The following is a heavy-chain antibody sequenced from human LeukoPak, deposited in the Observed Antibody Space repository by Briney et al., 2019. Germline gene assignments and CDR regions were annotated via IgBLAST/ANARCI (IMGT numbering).Heavy chain of an antibody. CDR3: ARHILTGYIDY. CDR2: IYYSGST. J-gene: IGHJ4*02. V-gene: IGHV4-39*01. D-gene: IGHD3-9*01. Sequence: SETLSLTCTVSGGSISSSSYYWGWIRQPPGKGLEWIGSIYYSGSTYYNPSLKSRVTISVDTSKNQFSLKLSSVTAADTAVYYCARHILTGYIDYWGQGTLVTVSS. CDR1: GGSISSSSYY.